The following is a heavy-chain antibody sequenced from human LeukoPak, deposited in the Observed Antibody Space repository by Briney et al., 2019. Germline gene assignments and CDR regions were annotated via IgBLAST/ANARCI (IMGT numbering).Heavy chain of an antibody. CDR2: INPNSGGT. V-gene: IGHV1-2*06. CDR1: GYTFTGYY. Sequence: ASVKVSCKASGYTFTGYYMHWVRQAPGQGLEWMGRINPNSGGTKYAQKFQGRVTMTRDTSISTAYMELSRLRSDDTAVYYCARPFYGDYDNWFDPWGQGTLVTVSS. J-gene: IGHJ5*02. D-gene: IGHD4-17*01. CDR3: ARPFYGDYDNWFDP.